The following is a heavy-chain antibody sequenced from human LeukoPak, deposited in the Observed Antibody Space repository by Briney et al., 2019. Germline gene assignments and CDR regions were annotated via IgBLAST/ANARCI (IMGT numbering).Heavy chain of an antibody. CDR1: GGSISSSSYY. CDR2: INYSGST. Sequence: SETLSLTCTVSGGSISSSSYYWGWIRQPPGKGLEWIGSINYSGSTYYNPSLKSRVTISVDTSKNQFSLKLSSVTAADTAVYYCARLYIVVVPAAIDYWGQGTLVTASS. CDR3: ARLYIVVVPAAIDY. D-gene: IGHD2-2*02. V-gene: IGHV4-39*07. J-gene: IGHJ4*02.